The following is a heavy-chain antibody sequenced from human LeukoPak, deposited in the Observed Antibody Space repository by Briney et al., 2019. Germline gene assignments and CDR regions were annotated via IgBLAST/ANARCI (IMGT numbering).Heavy chain of an antibody. CDR3: AREWGMDV. CDR1: GFTFSNYG. Sequence: EGSLRLSCAASGFTFSNYGMQWVRQVSGKGLVWVSRIKSDGTTTGHADFVKGRFTISRDNAKNTLYLQMNSLRAEDTAVYYCAREWGMDVWGQGTTVTVSS. CDR2: IKSDGTTT. J-gene: IGHJ6*02. V-gene: IGHV3-74*01.